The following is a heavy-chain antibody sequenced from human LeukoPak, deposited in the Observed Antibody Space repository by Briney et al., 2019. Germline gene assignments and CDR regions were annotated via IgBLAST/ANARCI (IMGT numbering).Heavy chain of an antibody. CDR3: ARDRAGLGHD. J-gene: IGHJ4*02. Sequence: ASVKVSCKASGYTFTSYYMHWVRQAPGQGLEWMVIINPSSGSTSYAQKFQGIVTMTRDTSTSTVYMELSSLRSEDTAVYYCARDRAGLGHDWGQGTLVTVSS. D-gene: IGHD1-26*01. CDR1: GYTFTSYY. CDR2: INPSSGST. V-gene: IGHV1-46*01.